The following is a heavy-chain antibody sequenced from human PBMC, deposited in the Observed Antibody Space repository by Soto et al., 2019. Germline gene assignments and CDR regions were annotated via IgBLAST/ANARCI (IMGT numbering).Heavy chain of an antibody. CDR2: ISYDGSDK. CDR3: AGDDNCYALGV. D-gene: IGHD3-9*01. CDR1: GSTFSNYI. Sequence: QLQLVESGGGVVQPGGSLRLSCAASGSTFSNYIMHWVRQAPGKGLEWVAFISYDGSDKDDADSVEGRFTISRDNPKNTRHLHVSSLRHECIAGYYCAGDDNCYALGVWGQGTPVTVSS. J-gene: IGHJ6*02. V-gene: IGHV3-30*04.